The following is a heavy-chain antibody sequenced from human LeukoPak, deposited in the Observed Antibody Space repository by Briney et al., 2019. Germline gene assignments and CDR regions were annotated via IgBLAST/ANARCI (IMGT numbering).Heavy chain of an antibody. CDR3: VSRRYDC. CDR1: GDSVSSNSAA. D-gene: IGHD5/OR15-5a*01. Sequence: SQTLSLTCGISGDSVSSNSAAWGWIRQSPSRGLEWLGRTYYRSKWYTEYAVSVKSRIIINPDTSKNQFSLQLNSVTPEDTAVYYCVSRRYDCWGQGTLVTVYS. V-gene: IGHV6-1*01. J-gene: IGHJ4*02. CDR2: TYYRSKWYT.